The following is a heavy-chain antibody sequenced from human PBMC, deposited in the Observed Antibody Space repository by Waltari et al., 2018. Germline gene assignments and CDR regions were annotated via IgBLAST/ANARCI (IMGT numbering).Heavy chain of an antibody. CDR1: GFTFDDYA. D-gene: IGHD2-15*01. CDR3: AKDMGPVVVASLDY. J-gene: IGHJ4*02. Sequence: EVQLVESGGGLVQPGRSLRLSCAASGFTFDDYAMHWVRQAPGKGLEWVSGISWNSGSIGYADSVKGRFTISRDNAKNSLYLQMNSLRAEDTALYYCAKDMGPVVVASLDYWGQGTLVTVSS. CDR2: ISWNSGSI. V-gene: IGHV3-9*01.